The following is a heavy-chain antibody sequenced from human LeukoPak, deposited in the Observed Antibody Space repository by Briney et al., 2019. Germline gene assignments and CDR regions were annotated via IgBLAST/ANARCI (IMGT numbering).Heavy chain of an antibody. J-gene: IGHJ3*02. CDR1: GYSISSGYY. CDR3: ARVLVVVAATEVGAFDI. V-gene: IGHV4-38-2*02. Sequence: KTSETLSLTCTVSGYSISSGYYWGWIRQPPGKGLEWIGEINHSGSTNYNPSLKSRVTISVDTSKNQFSLKLSSVTAADTAVYYCARVLVVVAATEVGAFDIWGQGTMVTVSS. D-gene: IGHD2-15*01. CDR2: INHSGST.